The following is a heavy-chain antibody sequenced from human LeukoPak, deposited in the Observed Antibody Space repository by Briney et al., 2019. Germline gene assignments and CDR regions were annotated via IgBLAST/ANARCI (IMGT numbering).Heavy chain of an antibody. Sequence: GGSLRLSCAASGFPFSKNAMSWVRQAPGKGLEWVSSIGGSGGSIYYADAVKGRFTISRDTSKNTLYLQMNSLRAEDAAVYYCAKYRGFGDSYDSWGQGTLVTVSS. V-gene: IGHV3-23*01. CDR1: GFPFSKNA. J-gene: IGHJ4*02. CDR2: IGGSGGSI. CDR3: AKYRGFGDSYDS. D-gene: IGHD3-10*01.